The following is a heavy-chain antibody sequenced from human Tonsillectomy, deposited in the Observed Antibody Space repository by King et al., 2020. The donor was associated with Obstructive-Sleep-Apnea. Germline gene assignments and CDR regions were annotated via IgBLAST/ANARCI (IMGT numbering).Heavy chain of an antibody. D-gene: IGHD5-12*01. J-gene: IGHJ4*02. CDR1: GFTFSAYN. Sequence: VQLVESGGGLVQPGGSLRLSCAASGFTFSAYNMNWVRQAPGKGLECISYISTSSGTIYYADSVKGRFTISRDHAKNSLYLQMNSLRAEDTAVYYCARSSVGSYDQLDFWGQGTLVTVSS. V-gene: IGHV3-48*04. CDR2: ISTSSGTI. CDR3: ARSSVGSYDQLDF.